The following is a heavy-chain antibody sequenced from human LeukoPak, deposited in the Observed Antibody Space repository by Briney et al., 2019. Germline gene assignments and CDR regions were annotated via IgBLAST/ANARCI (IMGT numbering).Heavy chain of an antibody. CDR2: ISSSSSYT. CDR3: ARDFWDSGGPKNYGMDV. J-gene: IGHJ6*02. Sequence: GGSLRLSCAASGFTFSDYYMSWIRQAPGKGLEWVSYISSSSSYTNYADSVKGRFTISRDNAKNSLYLQMNSLRAEDTAVYYCARDFWDSGGPKNYGMDVWGQGTTVTVSS. CDR1: GFTFSDYY. V-gene: IGHV3-11*06. D-gene: IGHD2-15*01.